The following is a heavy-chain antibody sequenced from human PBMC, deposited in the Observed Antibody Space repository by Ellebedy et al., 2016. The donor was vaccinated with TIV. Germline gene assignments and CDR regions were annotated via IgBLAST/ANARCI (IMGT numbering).Heavy chain of an antibody. D-gene: IGHD5-12*01. CDR1: GGSISSGGYS. CDR3: ARGGYDRARPFDY. V-gene: IGHV4-61*08. J-gene: IGHJ4*02. CDR2: IYYSGST. Sequence: SETLSLXXAVSGGSISSGGYSWSWIRQPPGKGLEWIGYIYYSGSTNYNPSLKSRATISVDTSKNQFSLKLSSVTAADTAVYYCARGGYDRARPFDYWGQGTLVTVSS.